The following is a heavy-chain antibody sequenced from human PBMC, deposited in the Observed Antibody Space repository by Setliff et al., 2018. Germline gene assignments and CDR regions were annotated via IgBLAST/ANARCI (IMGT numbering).Heavy chain of an antibody. CDR3: SRLVRFCTRTSCQRLSGDDF. Sequence: ASVKVSCKASGYTFTSSGITWVRQAPGQGLEWMGWISAYTGNTNYAQKLQGRVTMTTDTSTSTAYMELSSLRPGDTAIYFCSRLVRFCTRTSCQRLSGDDFWGQGTLVTVSS. D-gene: IGHD2-2*01. CDR1: GYTFTSSG. CDR2: ISAYTGNT. V-gene: IGHV1-18*01. J-gene: IGHJ4*02.